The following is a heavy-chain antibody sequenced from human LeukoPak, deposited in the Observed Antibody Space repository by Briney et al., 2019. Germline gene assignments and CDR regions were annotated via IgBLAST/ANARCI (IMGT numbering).Heavy chain of an antibody. J-gene: IGHJ4*02. CDR1: GFTFTISA. V-gene: IGHV1-58*02. Sequence: SVKVSCKASGFTFTISAMQWVRQARGQRLEWIGWIVVGSGNTNYAQKFQERVTITRDMSTSTAYMELSSLRSEDTAVYYCAAAPNYYDSSGYSYWGQGTLVTVSS. D-gene: IGHD3-22*01. CDR2: IVVGSGNT. CDR3: AAAPNYYDSSGYSY.